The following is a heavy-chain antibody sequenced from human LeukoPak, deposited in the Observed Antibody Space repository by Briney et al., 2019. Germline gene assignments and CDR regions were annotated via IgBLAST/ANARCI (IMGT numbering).Heavy chain of an antibody. CDR1: GGSFSGYY. CDR3: ARVCDYGDYGVYFDY. V-gene: IGHV4-34*01. Sequence: PSETLSLTCAVYGGSFSGYYWSWIRQPPGKGLEWIGEINHSGSTNYNPSLKSRVTISVDTSKNQFSLKLSSVTAADTAVYYCARVCDYGDYGVYFDYWGQGTLVTVSS. J-gene: IGHJ4*02. CDR2: INHSGST. D-gene: IGHD4-17*01.